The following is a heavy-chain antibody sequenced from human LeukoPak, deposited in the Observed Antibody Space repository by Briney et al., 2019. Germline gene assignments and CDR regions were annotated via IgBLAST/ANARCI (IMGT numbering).Heavy chain of an antibody. CDR1: GYTFTGYY. CDR2: INPNSGGT. V-gene: IGHV1-2*04. J-gene: IGHJ4*02. D-gene: IGHD3-22*01. Sequence: ASVKVSCKASGYTFTGYYMHWVRQAPGQGLEWMGWINPNSGGTNYAQKFQGWVTMTRDTSISTAYMELCRLRSDDTAVYYCASGSSGYGGPFDYWGQGTLVTVSS. CDR3: ASGSSGYGGPFDY.